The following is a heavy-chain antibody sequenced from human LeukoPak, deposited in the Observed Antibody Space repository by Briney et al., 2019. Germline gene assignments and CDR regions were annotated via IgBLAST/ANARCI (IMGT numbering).Heavy chain of an antibody. CDR2: VSSDGSTK. CDR3: AKEGPYQLMSNYYFDY. V-gene: IGHV3-30-3*01. Sequence: QVHLVESGGGVVQPGRSLRLSCAASGFTFSTYAMHWVRQVPGKGLEWVAVVSSDGSTKYYADSVKGRFTISRDNSKSTVFLQMNSLRAEDTAVYFCAKEGPYQLMSNYYFDYWGQGTLVTVSS. CDR1: GFTFSTYA. J-gene: IGHJ4*02. D-gene: IGHD2-2*01.